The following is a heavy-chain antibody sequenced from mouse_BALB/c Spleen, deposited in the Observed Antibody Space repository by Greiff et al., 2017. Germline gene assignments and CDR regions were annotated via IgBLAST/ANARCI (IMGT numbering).Heavy chain of an antibody. CDR3: ARDGYEAMDY. J-gene: IGHJ4*01. D-gene: IGHD1-2*01. Sequence: DVKLVESGGDLVKPGGSLKLSCAASGFTFSSYGMSWVRQTPDKRLEWVATISSGGSYTYYPDSVKGRFTISRDNAKNTLYLQMSSLKSEDTAMYYCARDGYEAMDYWGQGTSVTVSS. V-gene: IGHV5-6*02. CDR2: ISSGGSYT. CDR1: GFTFSSYG.